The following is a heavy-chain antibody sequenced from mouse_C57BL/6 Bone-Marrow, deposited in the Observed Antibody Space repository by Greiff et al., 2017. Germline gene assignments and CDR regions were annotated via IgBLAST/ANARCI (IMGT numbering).Heavy chain of an antibody. Sequence: VQLQQSGAELVKPGASVKMSCKASGYTFTSYWITWVKQRPGQGLEWIGDIYPGSGSTNYNEKFKSKATLTVDTSSSTAYMQLSSLTSEDSAVYCCARERGLLPYAMDYWGQGTSVTVSS. J-gene: IGHJ4*01. CDR1: GYTFTSYW. D-gene: IGHD1-1*01. CDR2: IYPGSGST. V-gene: IGHV1-55*01. CDR3: ARERGLLPYAMDY.